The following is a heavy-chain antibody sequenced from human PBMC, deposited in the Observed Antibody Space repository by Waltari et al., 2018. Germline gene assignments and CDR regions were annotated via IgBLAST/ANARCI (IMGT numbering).Heavy chain of an antibody. CDR2: IYVCVST. CDR1: GFTVSSNY. CDR3: ARVMRADSSGYYDQRDYYYYGMDV. Sequence: EVQLVESGGGLIQPGGSLRLSCAASGFTVSSNYMSWVRKAPGKGLEWVSVIYVCVSTYYADSGKGRFTISRDNSKNTLYLQMNSLRAEDTAVYYCARVMRADSSGYYDQRDYYYYGMDVWGQGTTVTVSS. D-gene: IGHD3-22*01. J-gene: IGHJ6*02. V-gene: IGHV3-53*01.